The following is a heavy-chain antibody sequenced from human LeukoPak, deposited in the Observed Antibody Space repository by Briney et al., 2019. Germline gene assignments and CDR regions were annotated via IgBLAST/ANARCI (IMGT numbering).Heavy chain of an antibody. CDR1: GFTFSSYA. J-gene: IGHJ4*02. D-gene: IGHD6-13*01. CDR3: AEDLEQQLRAFVH. Sequence: PGGSLRLSCAASGFTFSSYAMSWVRQAPGKGLEWVSVISSGRSTYYADSVKGRFTISRDNSKNTLYLQMNSLRAEDTAVYYCAEDLEQQLRAFVHWGQGTLVTVSS. V-gene: IGHV3-23*01. CDR2: ISSGRST.